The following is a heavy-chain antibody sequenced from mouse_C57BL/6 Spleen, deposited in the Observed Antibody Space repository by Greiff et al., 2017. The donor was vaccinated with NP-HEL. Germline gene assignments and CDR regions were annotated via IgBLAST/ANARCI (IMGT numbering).Heavy chain of an antibody. CDR2: INPSSGYT. V-gene: IGHV1-4*01. J-gene: IGHJ3*01. D-gene: IGHD2-4*01. Sequence: QVQLQQSGAELARPGASVKMSCKASGYTFTSYTMHWVKQRPGQGLVWIGYINPSSGYTKYNQKFKDKDTLTADKSSSTAYMQLSSLTSEDSAVYYCARENDSDEGFAYWGQGTLVTVSA. CDR1: GYTFTSYT. CDR3: ARENDSDEGFAY.